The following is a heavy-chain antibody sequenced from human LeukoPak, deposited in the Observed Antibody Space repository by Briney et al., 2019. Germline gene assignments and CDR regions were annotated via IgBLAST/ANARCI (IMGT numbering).Heavy chain of an antibody. CDR1: GFTFDDYT. V-gene: IGHV3-43*01. CDR3: AKADSSGWYGDY. D-gene: IGHD6-19*01. Sequence: PWGSLRLSCAASGFTFDDYTMHWVRQAPGKGLEWVSLISWDGGSTYYADSVKGRFTISRDNSKNSLYLQMNSLRTEDTALYYCAKADSSGWYGDYWGQGTLVTVSS. CDR2: ISWDGGST. J-gene: IGHJ4*02.